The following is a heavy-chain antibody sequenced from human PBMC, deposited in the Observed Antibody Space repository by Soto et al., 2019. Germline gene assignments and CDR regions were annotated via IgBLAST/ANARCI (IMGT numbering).Heavy chain of an antibody. CDR2: INPNSGGT. J-gene: IGHJ4*02. V-gene: IGHV1-2*04. D-gene: IGHD6-19*01. Sequence: GASVKVSCKASGYTFTGYYMHWVRQAPGQGLEWMGWINPNSGGTNYAQKFQGWVTMTRDTSISTAYMELSRLRSDDTAVYYCARVCCIAVAGSDYFDLRGQGNLVPVSA. CDR3: ARVCCIAVAGSDYFDL. CDR1: GYTFTGYY.